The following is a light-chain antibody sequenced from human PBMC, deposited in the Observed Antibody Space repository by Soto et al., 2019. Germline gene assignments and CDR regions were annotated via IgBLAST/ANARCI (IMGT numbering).Light chain of an antibody. V-gene: IGKV2-28*01. CDR1: QSLRHSNEYNY. J-gene: IGKJ2*01. CDR2: LAS. Sequence: DIVMTQSPLSLPVTPGEPASISCRSSQSLRHSNEYNYLDWYVQKPGQSPQLLIYLASKRASGVPDRFSGSRSGTDFTLKISRVEAEDVGVYYCMQALQTPEYTFGQGTKLEI. CDR3: MQALQTPEYT.